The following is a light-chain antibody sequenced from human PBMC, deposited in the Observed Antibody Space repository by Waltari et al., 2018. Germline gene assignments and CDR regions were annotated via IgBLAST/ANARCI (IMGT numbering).Light chain of an antibody. CDR1: AFPRQF. J-gene: IGLJ1*01. Sequence: SYELTQPPSVSVSPGQTARSTCYGDAFPRQFAYWYQQRPGQAPVLEIYKETERPSGIPERFSGSSSGTTVTLTIGGAHAEDEADYYCLSAHSSGPDRYVFRTGTTVTVL. CDR3: LSAHSSGPDRYV. V-gene: IGLV3-25*03. CDR2: KET.